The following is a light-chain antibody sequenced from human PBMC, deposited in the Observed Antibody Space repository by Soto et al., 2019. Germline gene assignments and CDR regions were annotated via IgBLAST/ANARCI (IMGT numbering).Light chain of an antibody. CDR3: HKYCTTPLA. CDR1: KSVFYSSNNKNY. V-gene: IGKV4-1*01. J-gene: IGKJ4*01. CDR2: CAS. Sequence: IVVTQSPASLAVSLGERATINGKCSKSVFYSSNNKNYLAWFQQKPGQPPKLLIYCASTRESGDPDRFSGRLSGTDFTLTSGSLKAEDVAVSYCHKYCTTPLAFGGGTKVEIK.